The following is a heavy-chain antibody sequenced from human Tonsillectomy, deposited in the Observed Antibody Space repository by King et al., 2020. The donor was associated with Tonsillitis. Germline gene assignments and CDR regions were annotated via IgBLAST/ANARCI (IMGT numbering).Heavy chain of an antibody. D-gene: IGHD3-3*01. Sequence: QLVQSGGSLVKPGGSLRLSCAASGFTFSDYYMGWIRQAPGKGLEWVAYISSSSSYTNYADSVKGRFTMSRDNAKNSLYLQMNSLRAEDTAVYYCAAAWRYFDLWGRGTLVTVSS. CDR3: AAAWRYFDL. CDR2: ISSSSSYT. J-gene: IGHJ2*01. V-gene: IGHV3-11*06. CDR1: GFTFSDYY.